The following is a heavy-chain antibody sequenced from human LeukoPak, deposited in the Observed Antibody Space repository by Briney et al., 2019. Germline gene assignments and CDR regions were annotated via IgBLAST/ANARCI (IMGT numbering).Heavy chain of an antibody. J-gene: IGHJ4*02. CDR1: GFTFSRSA. CDR2: ISNDGMRK. V-gene: IGHV3-30*04. Sequence: GGSLRLSCAASGFTFSRSAMHWVRQPPGKGLEWMAVISNDGMRKFHADSVKGRFTISRDNAKNSLYLQMNSLRAEDTAVYYCARDATAPSFDYWGQGTLVTVSS. D-gene: IGHD2-2*01. CDR3: ARDATAPSFDY.